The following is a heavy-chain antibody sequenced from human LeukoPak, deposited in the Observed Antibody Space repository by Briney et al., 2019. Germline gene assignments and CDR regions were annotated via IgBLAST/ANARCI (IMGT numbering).Heavy chain of an antibody. CDR3: AKVSTVVTHFDY. J-gene: IGHJ4*02. Sequence: PGGSLRLSCAASGFTFSSYAMSWVRQAPGKWLEWVSAISGSGGSTYYADSVKGRFTISRDNSKNTLYLQMNSLRAEDTAVYYCAKVSTVVTHFDYWGQGTLVTVSS. CDR2: ISGSGGST. CDR1: GFTFSSYA. D-gene: IGHD4-23*01. V-gene: IGHV3-23*01.